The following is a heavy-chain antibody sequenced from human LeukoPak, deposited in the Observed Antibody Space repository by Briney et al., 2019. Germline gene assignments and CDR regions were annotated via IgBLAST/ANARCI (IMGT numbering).Heavy chain of an antibody. CDR3: ARGVATSNYYYYYMDV. CDR1: GGSISSYY. CDR2: IYTSGTT. Sequence: SETLSLTCTVSGGSISSYYWGWIRQPAEKGLELIGRIYTSGTTNYNPSLKSRVTMSVDTSKNQFSLKLSSVTVADTAVYYCARGVATSNYYYYYMDVWGKGTTVTVSS. J-gene: IGHJ6*03. D-gene: IGHD5-12*01. V-gene: IGHV4-4*07.